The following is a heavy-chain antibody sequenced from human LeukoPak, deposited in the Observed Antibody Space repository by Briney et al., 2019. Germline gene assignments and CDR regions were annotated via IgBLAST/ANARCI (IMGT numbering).Heavy chain of an antibody. CDR3: ARDQAAVTTPLDWSFAL. CDR2: ISAYNGNT. D-gene: IGHD4-17*01. V-gene: IGHV1-18*01. Sequence: GASVKVSCKASGYIFTGYGISWVRQAPGQGLEWMGWISAYNGNTNHAQKLQGRVTMTTDTSTSTAYMELRSLRSEDTAVYYCARDQAAVTTPLDWSFALWGRGTLVTVSS. CDR1: GYIFTGYG. J-gene: IGHJ2*01.